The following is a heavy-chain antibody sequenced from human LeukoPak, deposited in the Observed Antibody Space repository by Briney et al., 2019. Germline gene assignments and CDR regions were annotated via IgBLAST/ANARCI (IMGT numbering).Heavy chain of an antibody. CDR2: ISAYNGNT. J-gene: IGHJ4*02. V-gene: IGHV1-18*01. D-gene: IGHD2-21*02. CDR1: GYTFTGYG. Sequence: ASVKVSCKASGYTFTGYGISWVRQAPGQGLEWMGWISAYNGNTNYAQKLQGRVTMTTDTSTSTAYMELRSLRSDDTAVYYCARMYCGGDCYSGYPDFFDYWGQGTLVTVSS. CDR3: ARMYCGGDCYSGYPDFFDY.